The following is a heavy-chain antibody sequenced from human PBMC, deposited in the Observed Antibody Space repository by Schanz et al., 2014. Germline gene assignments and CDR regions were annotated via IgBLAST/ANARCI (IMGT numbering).Heavy chain of an antibody. CDR2: FDPEDVET. CDR1: GYTLTDLS. D-gene: IGHD6-13*01. CDR3: ATDHIAAAGSQYFYYYGMGV. J-gene: IGHJ6*02. Sequence: QVQLVQSGAEVKKPGASVKVSCKVSGYTLTDLSMHWVRQAPGKGLEWMGGFDPEDVETIYAQKFQGRVTMTEETSTDTAYMERSSLRSEDTAVYYCATDHIAAAGSQYFYYYGMGVWGQGTTVTVSS. V-gene: IGHV1-24*01.